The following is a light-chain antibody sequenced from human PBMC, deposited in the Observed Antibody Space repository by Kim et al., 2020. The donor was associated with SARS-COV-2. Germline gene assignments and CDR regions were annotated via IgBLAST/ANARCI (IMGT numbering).Light chain of an antibody. CDR1: QDINTW. Sequence: DIQMTQSPSTLSASVGDRVTITCRASQDINTWLAWYQQKPGKAPKLLIHTASTLQSGVPSRFSGSGSGTEFTLTVTSLQPDDFATYYCQQYNKFSPPFGGGTKVDIK. CDR2: TAS. J-gene: IGKJ4*01. CDR3: QQYNKFSPP. V-gene: IGKV1-5*03.